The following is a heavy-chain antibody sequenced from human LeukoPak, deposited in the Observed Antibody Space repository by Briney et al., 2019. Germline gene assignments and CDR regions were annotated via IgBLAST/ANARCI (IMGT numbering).Heavy chain of an antibody. D-gene: IGHD6-19*01. CDR2: ISYDGSNK. J-gene: IGHJ4*02. CDR1: GFTFSSYC. V-gene: IGHV3-30*18. Sequence: PGRSLRLSCAASGFTFSSYCMHWVRQAPGKGLEWVAVISYDGSNKYYADSVKGRFTISRDNSKNTLYLQMNSLRAEDTAVYYCAKDRGHSSGWYDYWGQGTLVTVSS. CDR3: AKDRGHSSGWYDY.